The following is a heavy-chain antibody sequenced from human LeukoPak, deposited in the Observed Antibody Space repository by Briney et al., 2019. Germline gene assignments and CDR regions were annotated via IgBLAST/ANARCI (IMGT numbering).Heavy chain of an antibody. J-gene: IGHJ5*02. V-gene: IGHV3-21*01. CDR1: GFTFSSYG. D-gene: IGHD6-13*01. CDR3: ARDPSYSSSWYWFDP. CDR2: ISSSSSYI. Sequence: PGGSLRLSCAASGFTFSSYGMSWVRQAPGKGLEWVSSISSSSSYIYYADSVKGRFTISRDNAKNSLYLQMNSLRAEDTAVYYCARDPSYSSSWYWFDPWGQGTLVTVSS.